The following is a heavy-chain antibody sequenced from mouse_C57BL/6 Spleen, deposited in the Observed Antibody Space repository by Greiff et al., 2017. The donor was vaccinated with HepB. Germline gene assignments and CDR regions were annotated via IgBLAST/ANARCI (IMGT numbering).Heavy chain of an antibody. D-gene: IGHD3-1*01. CDR2: ISYDGSN. V-gene: IGHV3-6*01. CDR3: ARGGGSGYFDV. CDR1: GYSITSGYY. J-gene: IGHJ1*03. Sequence: VQLKESGPGLVKPSQSLSLTCSVTGYSITSGYYWNWIRQFPGNKLEWMGYISYDGSNNYNPSLKNRISITRETSKNQFFLKLNSVTTEDTATYYCARGGGSGYFDVWGTGTTVTVSS.